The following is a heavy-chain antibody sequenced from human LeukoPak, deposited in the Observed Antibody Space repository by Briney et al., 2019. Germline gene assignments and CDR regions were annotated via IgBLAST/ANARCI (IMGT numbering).Heavy chain of an antibody. V-gene: IGHV4-34*01. Sequence: SETLSLTCGVSGMSLYGYFWSWIRQPPGKGLEWIGEISQSGSTNYNPSLKSRVTILLDTSKNQFSLKLSSVTAADTAVYYCASVSPGWYFDLWGRGTLVTVSS. J-gene: IGHJ2*01. D-gene: IGHD2/OR15-2a*01. CDR1: GMSLYGYF. CDR2: ISQSGST. CDR3: ASVSPGWYFDL.